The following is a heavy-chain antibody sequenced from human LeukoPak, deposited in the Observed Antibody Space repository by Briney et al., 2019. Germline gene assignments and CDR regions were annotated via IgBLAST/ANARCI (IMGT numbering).Heavy chain of an antibody. V-gene: IGHV1-24*01. CDR3: ATVQAPAVAGDRYYFDY. CDR1: GYTLTELS. D-gene: IGHD6-19*01. J-gene: IGHJ4*02. CDR2: FDPEDGET. Sequence: ASVKVSCKVSGYTLTELSMHWVRQAPGKGLEWMGGFDPEDGETIYAQKFQGRVAMTEDTSTDTAYMELSSLRSEDTAAYYCATVQAPAVAGDRYYFDYWGQGTLVTVSS.